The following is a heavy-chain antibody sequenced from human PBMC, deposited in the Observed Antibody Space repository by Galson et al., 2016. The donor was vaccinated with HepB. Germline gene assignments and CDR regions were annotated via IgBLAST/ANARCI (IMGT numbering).Heavy chain of an antibody. V-gene: IGHV3-13*01. CDR1: GFTFNDYD. CDR3: ASGPHWNHAY. Sequence: SLRLSCAISGFTFNDYDMHWVRQGTGESLEWVATMGPVGDKYYPGSVKGRFTVSRESAKNSLYLQMDSLRAGDSGVYYCASGPHWNHAYWGQGTLVTVSS. CDR2: MGPVGDK. D-gene: IGHD1-1*01. J-gene: IGHJ4*02.